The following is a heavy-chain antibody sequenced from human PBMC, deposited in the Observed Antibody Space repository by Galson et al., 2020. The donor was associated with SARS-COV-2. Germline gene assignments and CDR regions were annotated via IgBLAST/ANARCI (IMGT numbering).Heavy chain of an antibody. CDR1: GFSFSGYV. D-gene: IGHD6-19*01. CDR3: SRGGSSGDDAFDI. CDR2: TSFDGSVK. J-gene: IGHJ3*02. V-gene: IGHV3-30*03. Sequence: QAGGSLKLSCAASGFSFSGYVMHWVRQAPGKGLEWVAVTSFDGSVKNYADSAKGRFTISRDNSKNTLYLQMNSLRADDTAVYYCSRGGSSGDDAFDIWGQGTMVTVSA.